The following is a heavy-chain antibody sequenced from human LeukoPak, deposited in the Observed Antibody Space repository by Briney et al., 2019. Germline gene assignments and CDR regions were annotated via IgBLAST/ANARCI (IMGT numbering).Heavy chain of an antibody. D-gene: IGHD3-3*01. CDR2: INPNSGGT. CDR3: ARGVLEWLSKAAFDI. Sequence: GASVKVPCKASGYTFTSYYMHWVRQAPGQGLEWMGWINPNSGGTNYAQKFQGRVTMTRDTSISAAYMELSRLRSDDTAVYYCARGVLEWLSKAAFDIWGQGTMVTVSS. J-gene: IGHJ3*02. V-gene: IGHV1-2*02. CDR1: GYTFTSYY.